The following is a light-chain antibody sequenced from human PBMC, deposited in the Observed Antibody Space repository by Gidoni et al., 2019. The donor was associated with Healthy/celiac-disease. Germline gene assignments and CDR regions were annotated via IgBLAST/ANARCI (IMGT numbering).Light chain of an antibody. CDR3: QQYGSSPPVT. V-gene: IGKV3-20*01. J-gene: IGKJ4*01. Sequence: IVLTQSPGTLSLSPGERATLSCRASQSVSSSYLAWYQQKPGQAPRLLIYGASSRATGIPDRFSGSGSGTDFTLTISGLEPEDFAVYYCQQYGSSPPVTFGGGTKVEIK. CDR2: GAS. CDR1: QSVSSSY.